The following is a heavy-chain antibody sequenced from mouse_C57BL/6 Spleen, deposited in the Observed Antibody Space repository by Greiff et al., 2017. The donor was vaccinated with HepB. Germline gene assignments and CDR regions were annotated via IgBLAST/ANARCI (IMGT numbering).Heavy chain of an antibody. Sequence: QVQLQQSGAELVRPGTSVKVSCKASGYAFTNYLIEWVKQRPGQGLEWIGVINPGSGGTNYNEKFKGKATLTADKSSSTAYMQLSRLTSEDSAVYFCEREGTFYDGYNNVEYWGKGTTRTGSS. J-gene: IGHJ2*01. CDR1: GYAFTNYL. D-gene: IGHD2-3*01. V-gene: IGHV1-54*01. CDR2: INPGSGGT. CDR3: EREGTFYDGYNNVEY.